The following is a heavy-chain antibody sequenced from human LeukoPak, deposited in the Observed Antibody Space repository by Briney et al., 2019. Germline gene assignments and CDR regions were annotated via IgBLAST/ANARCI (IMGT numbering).Heavy chain of an antibody. CDR3: AKVCGANCYYPDY. J-gene: IGHJ4*02. V-gene: IGHV3-23*01. Sequence: SGWSLRLSCAASGFTFSNYVMSWVRQAPGRGLEWVSAISASGSSTYHADSAKGRFTTSRDNSKNTLYLQMNSLRAEDTAIYYCAKVCGANCYYPDYWGQGAQVTVSS. CDR1: GFTFSNYV. D-gene: IGHD2-21*02. CDR2: ISASGSST.